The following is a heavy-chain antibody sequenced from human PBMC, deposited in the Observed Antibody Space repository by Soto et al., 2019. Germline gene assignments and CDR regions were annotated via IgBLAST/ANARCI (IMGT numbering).Heavy chain of an antibody. V-gene: IGHV3-7*05. CDR2: IKQDGSEK. CDR3: AKGYYDSSGYYMSFDY. Sequence: GGSLRLSCAASGFTFSSYWMSWVRQAPGKGLEWVANIKQDGSEKYYVDSVKGRFTISRDNAKNSLYLQMNSLRAEDTAVYYCAKGYYDSSGYYMSFDYWGQGTLVTVSS. D-gene: IGHD3-22*01. CDR1: GFTFSSYW. J-gene: IGHJ4*02.